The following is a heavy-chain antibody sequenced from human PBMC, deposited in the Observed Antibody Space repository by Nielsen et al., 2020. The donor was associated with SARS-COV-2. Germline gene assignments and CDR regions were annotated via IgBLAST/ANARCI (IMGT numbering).Heavy chain of an antibody. J-gene: IGHJ4*02. CDR2: IYSGGST. V-gene: IGHV3-53*01. CDR1: GFTVSSNY. Sequence: GESLKISCAASGFTVSSNYMSWVRQAPGKGLEWVSVIYSGGSTYYADSVKGRFTISRDNSKNTLYLQMNSLRAEDTAVYYCARRIYGGNIAAFDYWGQGTLVTVSS. CDR3: ARRIYGGNIAAFDY. D-gene: IGHD4-23*01.